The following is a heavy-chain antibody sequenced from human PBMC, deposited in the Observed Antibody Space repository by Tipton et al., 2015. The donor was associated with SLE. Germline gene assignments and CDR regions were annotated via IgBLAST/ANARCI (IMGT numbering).Heavy chain of an antibody. D-gene: IGHD3-16*01. J-gene: IGHJ5*02. CDR2: GPGST. Sequence: TLSLTCTVSGDSISNYGSSFWSWVRQAPGGGLAWIGYGPGSTNYNPSLKSRVTILVDTSKNQFSLKLNSVTAADTGVYFCARFGDRPGVFDPWGQGTLVTVSS. CDR3: ARFGDRPGVFDP. V-gene: IGHV4-59*12. CDR1: GDSISNYGSSF.